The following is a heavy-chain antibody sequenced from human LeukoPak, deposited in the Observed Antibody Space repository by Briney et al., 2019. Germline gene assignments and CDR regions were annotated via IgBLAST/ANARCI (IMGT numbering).Heavy chain of an antibody. CDR2: IYTSGST. D-gene: IGHD3-10*01. Sequence: SETPSLTCTVSGGSISSGSYYWSWIRQPAGKGLEWIGRIYTSGSTNYNPSLKSRVTISVDTSKNQFSLKLSSVTAADTAVYYCARDRGVRTYYYMDVWGKGTTVTVSS. J-gene: IGHJ6*03. V-gene: IGHV4-61*02. CDR3: ARDRGVRTYYYMDV. CDR1: GGSISSGSYY.